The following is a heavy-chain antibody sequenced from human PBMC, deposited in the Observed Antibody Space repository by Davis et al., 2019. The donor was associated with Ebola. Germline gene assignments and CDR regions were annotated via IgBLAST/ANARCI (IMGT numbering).Heavy chain of an antibody. CDR1: GFTFSSYA. V-gene: IGHV3-30-3*01. Sequence: PGGSLRLSCAASGFTFSSYAMHWVRQAPGKGLEWVAVISYDGSNKYYADSVKGRFTISRDNSKNTLYLQMNSLRAEDTAVYYCARSTPPPEYYFDYWGQGTLVTVSS. CDR3: ARSTPPPEYYFDY. D-gene: IGHD4-11*01. J-gene: IGHJ4*02. CDR2: ISYDGSNK.